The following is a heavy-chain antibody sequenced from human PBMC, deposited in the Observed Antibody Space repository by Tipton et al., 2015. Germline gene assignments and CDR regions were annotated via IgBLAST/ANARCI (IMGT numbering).Heavy chain of an antibody. J-gene: IGHJ5*02. Sequence: TLSLTCEVSGDSISNNKWWTWVRQPPGKGPEWIGEINHSGTTNYSPSLKSRVTISLDTSKNQFSLKLTSVTAADTAVYYCARRVVTTGDDWFDPWGRGTLVTVSS. V-gene: IGHV4-4*02. CDR2: INHSGTT. D-gene: IGHD2-21*02. CDR3: ARRVVTTGDDWFDP. CDR1: GDSISNNKW.